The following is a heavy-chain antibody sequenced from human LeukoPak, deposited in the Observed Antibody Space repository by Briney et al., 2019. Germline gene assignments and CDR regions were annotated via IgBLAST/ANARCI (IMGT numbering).Heavy chain of an antibody. Sequence: GESLKISCKGSGYSFTSYWIGWVRQMPGRGLEWMGIIYPGDSDTRYSPSFQGQVTISADKSISTAYLQWSNLKASDTAMYYCARHRDTAVRDAFDIWGQGTMVTVSS. D-gene: IGHD5-18*01. CDR3: ARHRDTAVRDAFDI. J-gene: IGHJ3*02. V-gene: IGHV5-51*01. CDR1: GYSFTSYW. CDR2: IYPGDSDT.